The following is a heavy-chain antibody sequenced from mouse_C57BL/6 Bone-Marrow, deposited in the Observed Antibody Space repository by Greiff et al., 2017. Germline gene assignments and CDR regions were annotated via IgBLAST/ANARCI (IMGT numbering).Heavy chain of an antibody. J-gene: IGHJ3*01. CDR2: IHPSASDT. V-gene: IGHV1-74*01. D-gene: IGHD2-12*01. CDR3: AISPDSNDRAY. Sequence: VQLQQPGAELVKPGASVKVSCKASGYTFTSYWMHWVKQRPGQGLEWIGRIHPSASDTNYTQKFKGKATLTVDKSSSTAYMQLSSLTSEDSAVYSFAISPDSNDRAYWGQGTLVTVSA. CDR1: GYTFTSYW.